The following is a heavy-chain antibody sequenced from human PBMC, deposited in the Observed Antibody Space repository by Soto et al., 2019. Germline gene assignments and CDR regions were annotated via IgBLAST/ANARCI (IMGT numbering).Heavy chain of an antibody. CDR3: ARERGGVVASYYYYYMDV. V-gene: IGHV1-8*01. D-gene: IGHD2-15*01. Sequence: ASVKVSCKASGYTLTSYDMNWVRQANRQGLEWMGWMNPNSGNTGYAQKFQGRVTMTRNTSISTAYMELSSLRSEDTAVYYCARERGGVVASYYYYYMDVWGNGTTVTVSS. CDR2: MNPNSGNT. CDR1: GYTLTSYD. J-gene: IGHJ6*03.